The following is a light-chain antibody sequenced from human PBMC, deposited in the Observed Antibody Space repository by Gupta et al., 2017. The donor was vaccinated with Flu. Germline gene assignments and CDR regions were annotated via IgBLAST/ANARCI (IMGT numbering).Light chain of an antibody. J-gene: IGLJ3*02. Sequence: QSALTQPPSASASPGQSVPISCAGVSSDVGVYSYVSWYQQHPGKAPKLIIYEVSKRPSGVPGRFSGSKSDNTASLTVSGLQTEDEAVYYCSSYAGSNNVVFGGGTKLTVL. CDR2: EVS. CDR1: SSDVGVYSY. V-gene: IGLV2-8*01. CDR3: SSYAGSNNVV.